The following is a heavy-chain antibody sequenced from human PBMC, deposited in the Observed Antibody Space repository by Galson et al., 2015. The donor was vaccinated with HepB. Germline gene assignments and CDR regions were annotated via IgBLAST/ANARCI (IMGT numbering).Heavy chain of an antibody. CDR2: INGRGSTR. Sequence: SLRLSCAASGFTFSDYYMEWVRQAPGKGLEWVSGINGRGSTRSYSDAVKGRFPISRDNSKDPVFLQMDNLKAEDTAVYYCVKEGSWFGGDWFDPWGQGALVTVS. V-gene: IGHV3-23*01. CDR1: GFTFSDYY. D-gene: IGHD3-16*01. J-gene: IGHJ5*02. CDR3: VKEGSWFGGDWFDP.